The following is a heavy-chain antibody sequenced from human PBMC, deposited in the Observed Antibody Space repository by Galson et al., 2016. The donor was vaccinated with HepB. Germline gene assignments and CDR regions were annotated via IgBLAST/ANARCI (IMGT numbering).Heavy chain of an antibody. Sequence: LRLSCAASGFTLRLYSMNWVRQAPGKGLEWISYISGTKTVIYYGDSVKGRFTISRDNATNSLILQMSSLRDEDTAVYYRARERSGFCDYWGRGTLVTVSS. D-gene: IGHD3-9*01. V-gene: IGHV3-48*02. CDR2: ISGTKTVI. CDR1: GFTLRLYS. CDR3: ARERSGFCDY. J-gene: IGHJ4*02.